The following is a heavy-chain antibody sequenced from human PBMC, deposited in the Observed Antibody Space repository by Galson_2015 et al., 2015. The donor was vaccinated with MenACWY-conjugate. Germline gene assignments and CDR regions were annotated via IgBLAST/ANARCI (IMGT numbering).Heavy chain of an antibody. CDR2: VTPTLDTA. CDR3: ASPLLGTEAYMDV. D-gene: IGHD2-21*02. Sequence: SVKVSCKVSGYTFSDYYIHWVQQAPGQGLEWMGGVTPTLDTANYAQDFRGRVSMTVDESTSTAHMELSDLRSEDTAVYYCASPLLGTEAYMDVWGEGTSVTVSS. CDR1: GYTFSDYY. V-gene: IGHV1-69*13. J-gene: IGHJ6*03.